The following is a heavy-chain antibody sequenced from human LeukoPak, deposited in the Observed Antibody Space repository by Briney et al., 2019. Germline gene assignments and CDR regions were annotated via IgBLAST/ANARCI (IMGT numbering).Heavy chain of an antibody. Sequence: PGGSLRLSCAASGFTFSDYYMSWIRQAPGKGLEWVSYISSSGSTIYYADSVKGRFTISRDNAKNSLYLQMNSLRAEDTAVYYCARVPAAGYYYYMDVWGKGTTVTVSS. CDR3: ARVPAAGYYYYMDV. J-gene: IGHJ6*03. V-gene: IGHV3-11*04. D-gene: IGHD6-13*01. CDR2: ISSSGSTI. CDR1: GFTFSDYY.